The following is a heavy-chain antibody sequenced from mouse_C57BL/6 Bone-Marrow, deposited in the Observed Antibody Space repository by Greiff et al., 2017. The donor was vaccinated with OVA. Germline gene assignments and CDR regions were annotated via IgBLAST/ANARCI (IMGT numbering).Heavy chain of an antibody. CDR3: ARSLYYYGSKGY. D-gene: IGHD1-1*01. CDR1: GYTFTSYW. J-gene: IGHJ2*01. CDR2: IDPSDSYT. Sequence: QVQLQQSWAELVKPGASVKLSCKASGYTFTSYWMQWVKQRPGQGLEWIGEIDPSDSYTNYNQKFKGKATLTVDTSSSTAYMQLSSLTSEDSAVYYCARSLYYYGSKGYWGQGTTLTVSS. V-gene: IGHV1-50*01.